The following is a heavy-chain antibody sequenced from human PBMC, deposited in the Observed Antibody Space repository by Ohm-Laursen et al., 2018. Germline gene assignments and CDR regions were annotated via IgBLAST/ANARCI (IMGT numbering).Heavy chain of an antibody. D-gene: IGHD4-11*01. CDR1: GFTFTSYA. CDR3: ARARHSNYRFDAFDM. Sequence: SLRLSCAASGFTFTSYALSWVRQAPGKGLESVSTVTAGGDITYYADSVKGRFTISRDNAKNTVYVQMNGLRAEDTAVYYCARARHSNYRFDAFDMWGQGTMVTVSS. CDR2: VTAGGDIT. J-gene: IGHJ3*02. V-gene: IGHV3-23*01.